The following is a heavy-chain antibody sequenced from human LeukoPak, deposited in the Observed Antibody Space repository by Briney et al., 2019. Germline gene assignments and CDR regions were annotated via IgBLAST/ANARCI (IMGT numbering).Heavy chain of an antibody. J-gene: IGHJ4*02. Sequence: ASVKVSCKASGYTFTTYDIIWVRQAAGHGLECRGWVDPNSGNTGYAQKFQGRVTMTRDTSINTAHMELSSLTSEDTAVYYCARTYYGSGSYYRLDYWGQGTLVTVSS. CDR1: GYTFTTYD. V-gene: IGHV1-8*01. CDR2: VDPNSGNT. CDR3: ARTYYGSGSYYRLDY. D-gene: IGHD3-10*01.